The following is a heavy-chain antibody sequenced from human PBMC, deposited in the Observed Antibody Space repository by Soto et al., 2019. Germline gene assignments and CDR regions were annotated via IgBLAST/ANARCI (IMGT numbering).Heavy chain of an antibody. V-gene: IGHV1-2*02. CDR1: GFTFTAYY. Sequence: ASVKVSCKASGFTFTAYYIYWVRQAPGQGLEWIGWINPNSGGTNNAQKFQGRVTMTRDTSTSTVYMELSALISDDTAVYFCGRSLLEEYSSSGRSAYYGMAVGGQGTRVTSP. J-gene: IGHJ6*02. CDR3: GRSLLEEYSSSGRSAYYGMAV. CDR2: INPNSGGT. D-gene: IGHD2-2*01.